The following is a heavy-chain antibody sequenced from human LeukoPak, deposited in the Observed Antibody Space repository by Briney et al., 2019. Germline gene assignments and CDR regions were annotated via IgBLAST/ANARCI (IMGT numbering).Heavy chain of an antibody. CDR3: ARDAERWGSRYYYYVDV. V-gene: IGHV1-69*01. D-gene: IGHD4-23*01. CDR2: IIPIFGTA. Sequence: ASVKVSCKASGGTFSSYAISWVRQAPGQGLEWMGGIIPIFGTANYAQKFQGRVTITADESTSTAYMELSSLRSEDTAVYYCARDAERWGSRYYYYVDVWGKGTTVTVSS. J-gene: IGHJ6*03. CDR1: GGTFSSYA.